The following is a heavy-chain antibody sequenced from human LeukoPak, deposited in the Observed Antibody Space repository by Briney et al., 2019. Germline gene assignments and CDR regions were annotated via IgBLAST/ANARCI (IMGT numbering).Heavy chain of an antibody. Sequence: PGXXLRLSCAASGFTFSSYWMSWVRQAPGKGVEWVANVKQDGSEKYYVDSVKGRFTISRDNAKNSLYLQMNSLRAEDTAVYYCARLGGYGSYYFDYWGQGTLVTVSS. CDR3: ARLGGYGSYYFDY. CDR1: GFTFSSYW. J-gene: IGHJ4*02. D-gene: IGHD5-12*01. CDR2: VKQDGSEK. V-gene: IGHV3-7*01.